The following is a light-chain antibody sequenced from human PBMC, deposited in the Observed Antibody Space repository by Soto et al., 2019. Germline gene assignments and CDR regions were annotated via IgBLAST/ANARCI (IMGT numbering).Light chain of an antibody. CDR3: QSYDSSLSGSYV. Sequence: SVLTQPPSISGAPGQRVTISCTGSSSNIGATYDVHWYQQLPGAAPKLLIYGHKNRPSGVPDRFSGSKSGTSASLTITGLQAEDEADYYCQSYDSSLSGSYVFGTGTKVTVL. CDR1: SSNIGATYD. V-gene: IGLV1-40*01. J-gene: IGLJ1*01. CDR2: GHK.